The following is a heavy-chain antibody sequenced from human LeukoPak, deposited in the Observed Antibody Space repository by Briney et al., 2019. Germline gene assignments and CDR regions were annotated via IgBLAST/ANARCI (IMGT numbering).Heavy chain of an antibody. CDR3: ARFSGGSRWYAGFDY. CDR2: IYYSGST. V-gene: IGHV4-39*07. J-gene: IGHJ4*02. Sequence: PSETLSLTCTVSGDSISSSSYYWGWIHQPPGKGLEGIGSIYYSGSTYYNPSLKRRATISVDTSKNQFSLKLGSVTAAETAVYYCARFSGGSRWYAGFDYWGQGTLVTVSS. CDR1: GDSISSSSYY. D-gene: IGHD6-13*01.